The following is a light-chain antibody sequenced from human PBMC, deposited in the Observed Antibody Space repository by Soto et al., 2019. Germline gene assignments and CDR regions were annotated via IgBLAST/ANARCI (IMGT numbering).Light chain of an antibody. V-gene: IGLV2-23*02. CDR3: CSYADSSWV. CDR1: SSDIGSYNH. CDR2: EVN. J-gene: IGLJ3*02. Sequence: QSALTQPASVSGSPGQSITISCTGTSSDIGSYNHVSWYQQHPGKAPKLIIYEVNNRPSGVSNRFSGSKSASTASLTISGLKADDEADYYCCSYADSSWVFGGGTKVTVL.